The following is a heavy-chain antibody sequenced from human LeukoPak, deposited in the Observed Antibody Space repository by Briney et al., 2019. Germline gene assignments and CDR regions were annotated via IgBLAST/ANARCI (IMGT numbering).Heavy chain of an antibody. Sequence: PGGSLRLSCGASGFTFSSHGMNWVRQAPGKGLEWVANIKQDGSEKYYVDSVKGRFTISRDNAKNSLYLQMNSLRAEDTAVYYCARTYGSGSYSFFDYWGQGTLVTVSS. V-gene: IGHV3-7*01. CDR3: ARTYGSGSYSFFDY. J-gene: IGHJ4*02. CDR1: GFTFSSHG. CDR2: IKQDGSEK. D-gene: IGHD3-10*01.